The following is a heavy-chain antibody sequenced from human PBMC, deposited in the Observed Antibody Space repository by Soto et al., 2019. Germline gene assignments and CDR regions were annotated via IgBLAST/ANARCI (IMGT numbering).Heavy chain of an antibody. CDR2: NYHSEST. Sequence: QLQLQESGSGLVKPSQTLSLTCAVSGGSISSGGYPWSWIRQPPGKGLEWVGYNYHSESTYYNPSLKSRVTMSVDRSKNQFSRNLSSVTAADTAVYYCARVPSPWGQGTLFTVSS. CDR3: ARVPSP. V-gene: IGHV4-30-2*01. J-gene: IGHJ5*02. CDR1: GGSISSGGYP.